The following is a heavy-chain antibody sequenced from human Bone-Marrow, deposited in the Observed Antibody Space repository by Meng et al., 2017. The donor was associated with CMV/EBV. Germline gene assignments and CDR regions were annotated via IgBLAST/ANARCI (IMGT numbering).Heavy chain of an antibody. CDR2: INHSGST. J-gene: IGHJ4*02. D-gene: IGHD1-26*01. V-gene: IGHV4-34*01. CDR1: GGSFSGYY. Sequence: SETLSLTCAVYGGSFSGYYWSWIRQPPGKGLEWIGEINHSGSTNYNPSLKSRVTISVDTSKNQFSLKLSSVTAADTAVYYCARWVSGSYQNYFDYWGQGTLVTASS. CDR3: ARWVSGSYQNYFDY.